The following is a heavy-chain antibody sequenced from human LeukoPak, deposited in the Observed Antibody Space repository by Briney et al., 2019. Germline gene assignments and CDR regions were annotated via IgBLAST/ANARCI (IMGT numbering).Heavy chain of an antibody. J-gene: IGHJ6*02. CDR3: ASRPMAGTTYGGGMDV. D-gene: IGHD1-7*01. Sequence: SETLSLTCTVSGGSISSYYWSWIRQPPGKGLEWIGYIYYSGSTNYNPSLKSRVTISVDTSKNQFSLKLSSVTAADTAVYYCASRPMAGTTYGGGMDVWGQGTTVTVSS. CDR2: IYYSGST. CDR1: GGSISSYY. V-gene: IGHV4-59*01.